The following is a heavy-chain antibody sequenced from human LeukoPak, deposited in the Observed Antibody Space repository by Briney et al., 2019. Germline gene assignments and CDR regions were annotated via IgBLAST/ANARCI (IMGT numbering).Heavy chain of an antibody. J-gene: IGHJ4*02. CDR2: VHLNGAT. CDR3: TRESGAFSPFGF. D-gene: IGHD1-26*01. Sequence: SETLSLTSAVSGGSITTTNWWSWVRQPPGKGLEWIGEVHLNGATNYNPSLESRFSMSIDKSNNHLSLEVTSVTAADTAMYYCTRESGAFSPFGFWGQGTLVTVSS. CDR1: GGSITTTNW. V-gene: IGHV4-4*02.